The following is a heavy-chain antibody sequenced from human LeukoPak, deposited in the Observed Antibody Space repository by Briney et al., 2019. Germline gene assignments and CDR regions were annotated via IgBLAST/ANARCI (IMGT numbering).Heavy chain of an antibody. J-gene: IGHJ4*02. D-gene: IGHD4-17*01. Sequence: SETLSLTCTVSGGSISDYYWGWIRQPPGKGLEWIGYINYSGNTNYNPSLKSRVTISVDTSKNQFSLRLTSVTAADTAVFYCAREGRQDYAYFDYWGQGSLVTVSS. CDR2: INYSGNT. V-gene: IGHV4-59*01. CDR1: GGSISDYY. CDR3: AREGRQDYAYFDY.